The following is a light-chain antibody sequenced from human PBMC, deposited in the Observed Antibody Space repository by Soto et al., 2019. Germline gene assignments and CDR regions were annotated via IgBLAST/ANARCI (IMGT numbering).Light chain of an antibody. CDR3: LLSYSGDWV. V-gene: IGLV7-46*01. J-gene: IGLJ3*02. CDR1: TGAVASGHY. Sequence: QAVVTQEPSLTVSPGGTVTLTCGSSTGAVASGHYPYWFQQKPGQAPTTLIYDISSKHSWTPARFSGSLLGGKAALTLSGAQPEDEAEYYCLLSYSGDWVFGGGTKLTVL. CDR2: DIS.